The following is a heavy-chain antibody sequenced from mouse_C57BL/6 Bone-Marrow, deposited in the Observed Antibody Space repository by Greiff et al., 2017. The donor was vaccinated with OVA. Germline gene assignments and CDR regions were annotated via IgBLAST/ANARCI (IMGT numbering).Heavy chain of an antibody. D-gene: IGHD2-5*01. CDR3: TRTAYYSNYLYYFDY. J-gene: IGHJ2*01. Sequence: QVQLQQSGAELVRPGASVTLSCKASGYTFTDYEMHWVKQTPVHGLEWIGAIDPETGGTAYNQKFKGKAILTADKSSSTAYMELRSLTSEDSAVYYCTRTAYYSNYLYYFDYWGQGTTLTVSS. V-gene: IGHV1-15*01. CDR1: GYTFTDYE. CDR2: IDPETGGT.